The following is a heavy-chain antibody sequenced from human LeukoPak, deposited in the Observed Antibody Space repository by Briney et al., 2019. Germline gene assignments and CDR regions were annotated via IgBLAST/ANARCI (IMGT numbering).Heavy chain of an antibody. V-gene: IGHV3-30*02. CDR3: AKDGNWASVS. CDR2: IQHDGTDQ. CDR1: GFTFS. Sequence: GGSLRLSCVGSGFTFSVHWVRQVPGKGLEGLTFIQHDGTDQHYADSVRGRFTISRDNSKNTVYLQMNSLRPEDTALYYCAKDGNWASVSWGQGTLVTVSS. J-gene: IGHJ5*02. D-gene: IGHD7-27*01.